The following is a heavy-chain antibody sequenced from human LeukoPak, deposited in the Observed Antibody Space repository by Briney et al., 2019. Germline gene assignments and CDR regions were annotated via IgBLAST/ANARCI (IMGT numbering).Heavy chain of an antibody. Sequence: AAVKVSCKASGGTFNTSPLSWLRQAPGQGLEWMGIINPSGGSTSYAQKFQGRVTMTRDMSTSTDYMELSSLRSEDTAVYYCARDNSVEDTAWWFDPWGQGTLVTVSS. CDR2: INPSGGST. J-gene: IGHJ5*02. CDR3: ARDNSVEDTAWWFDP. CDR1: GGTFNTSP. D-gene: IGHD4-23*01. V-gene: IGHV1-46*02.